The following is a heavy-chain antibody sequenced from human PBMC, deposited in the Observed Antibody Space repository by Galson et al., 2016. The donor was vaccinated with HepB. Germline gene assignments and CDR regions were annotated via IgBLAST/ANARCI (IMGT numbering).Heavy chain of an antibody. V-gene: IGHV3-23*01. Sequence: SLRLSCAASGFTISSYAMSWVRQAPGKGLEWVSTISGSGATTYVADSVKGRFTMSRDNSKNTLYLQMNSLRVEDTAIYYCAKGGQWLLRGPGWFDPWGQGTLVSVSS. J-gene: IGHJ5*02. CDR2: ISGSGATT. CDR1: GFTISSYA. CDR3: AKGGQWLLRGPGWFDP. D-gene: IGHD6-19*01.